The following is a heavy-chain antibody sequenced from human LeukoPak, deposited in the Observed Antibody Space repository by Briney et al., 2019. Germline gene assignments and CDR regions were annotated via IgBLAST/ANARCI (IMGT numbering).Heavy chain of an antibody. J-gene: IGHJ4*02. Sequence: GESPKISCKGSGYNFTSYWIGWVRQIPGKGLEWMGIIYPSDSVTRYSPPFKGQVTISADKSISTAYVQWSSLKASDTAMYYCARPSGSGSYYNVLFDYWGQGTLVTVSS. V-gene: IGHV5-51*01. CDR3: ARPSGSGSYYNVLFDY. CDR1: GYNFTSYW. CDR2: IYPSDSVT. D-gene: IGHD3-10*01.